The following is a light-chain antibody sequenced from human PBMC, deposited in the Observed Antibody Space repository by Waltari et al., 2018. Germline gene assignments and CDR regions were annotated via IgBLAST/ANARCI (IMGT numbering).Light chain of an antibody. J-gene: IGKJ1*01. Sequence: EIVMTQSPATLSVSPGERATLSCRASQSVSSNLAWYQQIPGQAPRLLIYGASTRATGIPARFTGSGSGTEFTLTISSMQYEDIAVYYCQQYNNWPGTFGQGTKVEIK. CDR3: QQYNNWPGT. V-gene: IGKV3-15*01. CDR1: QSVSSN. CDR2: GAS.